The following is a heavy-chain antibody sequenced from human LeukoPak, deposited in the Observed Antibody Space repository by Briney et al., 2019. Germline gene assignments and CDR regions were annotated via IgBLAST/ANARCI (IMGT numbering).Heavy chain of an antibody. CDR2: VSGSDGAT. Sequence: GGSLRLSCVASGFTFSSYAMTWVRQAPGKGLEWVSAVSGSDGATYYADSVKGRFTVSRDKSKNTLYLQMKGLRAEDTAIYYCAKLYDSSGYYTTEAFDSWGQGTLVTVSS. D-gene: IGHD3-22*01. CDR3: AKLYDSSGYYTTEAFDS. J-gene: IGHJ4*02. V-gene: IGHV3-23*01. CDR1: GFTFSSYA.